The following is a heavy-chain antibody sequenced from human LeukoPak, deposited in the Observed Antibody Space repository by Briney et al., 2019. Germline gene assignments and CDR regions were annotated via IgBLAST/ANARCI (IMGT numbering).Heavy chain of an antibody. CDR3: AKEPSYCTNGVCYSRVFDR. J-gene: IGHJ5*02. CDR1: GFTFSSYT. D-gene: IGHD2-8*01. Sequence: QPGRSLRLSCAASGFTFSSYTMSWVRQAPGKGLESVSAISGSGDGTYYADSVKGRFTISRDNSKNTLYLQMSGLRAEDTAVYYCAKEPSYCTNGVCYSRVFDRWGQGTLVTVSS. CDR2: ISGSGDGT. V-gene: IGHV3-23*01.